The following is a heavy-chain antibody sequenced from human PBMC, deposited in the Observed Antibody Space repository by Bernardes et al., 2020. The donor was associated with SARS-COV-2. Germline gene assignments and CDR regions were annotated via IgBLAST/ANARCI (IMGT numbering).Heavy chain of an antibody. D-gene: IGHD6-19*01. V-gene: IGHV3-23*01. CDR1: GFTFMNYA. CDR2: ISASGRST. CDR3: APDTSGWFVGY. Sequence: GGSLRLSCAASGFTFMNYAMSWVRQAQGKGLEWVSGISASGRSTYYADSVEGRFTISRDNSNNTLHLQMNSLRAEDTAIYHCAPDTSGWFVGYWGPGTLVTVSS. J-gene: IGHJ4*02.